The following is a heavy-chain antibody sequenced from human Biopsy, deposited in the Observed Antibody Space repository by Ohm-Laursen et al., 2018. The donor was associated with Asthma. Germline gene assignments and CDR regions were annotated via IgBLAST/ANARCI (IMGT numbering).Heavy chain of an antibody. CDR3: ARCQVGYSSGWSLLLKKIYYSGMDV. CDR1: GGMFGNYA. V-gene: IGHV1-69*01. J-gene: IGHJ6*02. Sequence: SSVKVSCKASGGMFGNYAISWVRQAPGQGLEWLGGIMTVFGKTKYAQKFQGRVTITADESTSTAYMEVTSLRSEDTAIYYCARCQVGYSSGWSLLLKKIYYSGMDVWGQGTAVTVS. D-gene: IGHD6-19*01. CDR2: IMTVFGKT.